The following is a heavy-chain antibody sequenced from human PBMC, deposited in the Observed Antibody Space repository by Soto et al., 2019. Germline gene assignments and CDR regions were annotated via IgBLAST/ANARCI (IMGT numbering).Heavy chain of an antibody. CDR1: GFSLSTSGMR. CDR3: ARTPSGYYYGMDV. J-gene: IGHJ6*02. Sequence: GPTLVNPTQTLTLTCTFSGFSLSTSGMRVSWIRQPPGKALEWLARIDWDDDKFYSTSLKTRLTISKDTSKNQVVLTMTNMDPVDTATYYCARTPSGYYYGMDVWGQGTTVTVSS. CDR2: IDWDDDK. D-gene: IGHD3-10*01. V-gene: IGHV2-70*04.